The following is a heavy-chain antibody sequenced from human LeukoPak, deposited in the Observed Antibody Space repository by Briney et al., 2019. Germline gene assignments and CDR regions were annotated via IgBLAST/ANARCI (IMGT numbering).Heavy chain of an antibody. CDR1: GGSFSGYY. J-gene: IGHJ3*02. D-gene: IGHD6-13*01. CDR2: IYTIGST. CDR3: ARDLAYSSSFLDFIGAFDI. V-gene: IGHV4-4*07. Sequence: PSETLSLTCAVYGGSFSGYYWTWFGQPAGKGLGGFGRIYTIGSTNYNPSLKSRVTMSVDTSKNQFSLKLSSVTAADTAVYYCARDLAYSSSFLDFIGAFDIWGQGTMVTVSS.